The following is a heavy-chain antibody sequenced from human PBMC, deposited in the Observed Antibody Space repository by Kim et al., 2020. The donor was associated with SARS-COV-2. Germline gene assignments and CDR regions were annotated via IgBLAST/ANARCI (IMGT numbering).Heavy chain of an antibody. CDR1: GFTFSSYS. J-gene: IGHJ3*02. V-gene: IGHV3-48*04. CDR2: ISSSSSTI. D-gene: IGHD3-22*01. CDR3: ARMLFTMIVVVKSSPDAFDI. Sequence: GGSLRLSCAASGFTFSSYSMNWVRQAPGKGLEWVSYISSSSSTIYYADSEKGRFTISRDNAKNSLYLQMNSLRAEDTAVYYCARMLFTMIVVVKSSPDAFDIWGQGTMVTVSS.